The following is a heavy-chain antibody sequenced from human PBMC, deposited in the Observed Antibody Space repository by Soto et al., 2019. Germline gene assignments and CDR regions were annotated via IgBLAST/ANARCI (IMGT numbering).Heavy chain of an antibody. J-gene: IGHJ6*04. D-gene: IGHD3-10*01. CDR1: GGSFSGDY. V-gene: IGHV4-34*01. CDR3: ARGGVLWFGELLEYHGMDV. Sequence: SETLSLTCAVYGGSFSGDYWSWIRQPPGKGLEWIGEINHSGSTNYNPSLKSRVTISVDTSRNQFSLKLSSVTAADTAVYYCARGGVLWFGELLEYHGMDVWGEGTTVTVSS. CDR2: INHSGST.